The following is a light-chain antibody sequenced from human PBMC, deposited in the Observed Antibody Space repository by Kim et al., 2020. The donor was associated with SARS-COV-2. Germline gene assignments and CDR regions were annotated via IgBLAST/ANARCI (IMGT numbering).Light chain of an antibody. J-gene: IGLJ3*02. V-gene: IGLV2-14*01. CDR3: SSHTSSSQV. CDR2: DVS. Sequence: QSALTQPASASGSPGQSITISCTGTSSDVGGYNYVSWYQQHPGKAPKLMIYDVSKRPSGVSNRFSGSKSGNTASLTISGLQAEDEADYYCSSHTSSSQVFGGGTQLTVL. CDR1: SSDVGGYNY.